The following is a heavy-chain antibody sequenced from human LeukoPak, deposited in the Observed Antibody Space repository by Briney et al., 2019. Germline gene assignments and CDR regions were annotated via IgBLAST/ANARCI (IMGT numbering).Heavy chain of an antibody. CDR2: ISAYSGNT. Sequence: ASVKVSCKASGYTFTSYGISWVRQAPGQGLEWMGWISAYSGNTNYEQKLQGRVTVTTDTSTGTVYMELRSLRSDDTAVYYCARAASGSGWYGGDYWGQGTLVTVSS. CDR1: GYTFTSYG. J-gene: IGHJ4*02. D-gene: IGHD6-19*01. V-gene: IGHV1-18*01. CDR3: ARAASGSGWYGGDY.